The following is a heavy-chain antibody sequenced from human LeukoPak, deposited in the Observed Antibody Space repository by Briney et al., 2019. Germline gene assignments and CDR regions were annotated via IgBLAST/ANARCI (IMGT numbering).Heavy chain of an antibody. J-gene: IGHJ4*02. Sequence: PSETLSLTCTVSGGSISSYYWSWIRQPPGKGLEWIGYIYYSGSTNYNPSLKSRVTISVDTSKNQFSLKLSSVTAADTAVYYCAGLRHSSSWLVIFDYWGQGTLVTVSS. V-gene: IGHV4-59*08. CDR2: IYYSGST. D-gene: IGHD6-13*01. CDR1: GGSISSYY. CDR3: AGLRHSSSWLVIFDY.